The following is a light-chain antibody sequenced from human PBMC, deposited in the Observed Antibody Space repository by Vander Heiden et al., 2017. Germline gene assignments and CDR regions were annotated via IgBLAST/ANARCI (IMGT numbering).Light chain of an antibody. J-gene: IGKJ1*01. CDR3: HGTDGIGRT. Sequence: DIQMTQSPSSLSASVGDRITITCRASQSISSYLNWYQQKPGKPPKILIYEASYLHSGVPSKFSGSASGTEFTLTIDSLQPEDFATYYCHGTDGIGRTFGQGTKVDIK. V-gene: IGKV1-39*01. CDR2: EAS. CDR1: QSISSY.